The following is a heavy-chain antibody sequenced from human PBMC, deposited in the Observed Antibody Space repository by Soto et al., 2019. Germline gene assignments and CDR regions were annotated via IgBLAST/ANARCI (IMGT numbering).Heavy chain of an antibody. CDR1: GGSISSYY. V-gene: IGHV4-4*07. CDR3: ARSYGDPEDYYYYYGMDV. Sequence: SETLSLTCTVSGGSISSYYWSWIRQPAGKGLEWIGRIYTSGSTNYNPSLKSRVTMSVDTSKNQFSLKLSSVTAADTAVYYCARSYGDPEDYYYYYGMDVWGQGTTVTVSS. CDR2: IYTSGST. J-gene: IGHJ6*02. D-gene: IGHD2-21*02.